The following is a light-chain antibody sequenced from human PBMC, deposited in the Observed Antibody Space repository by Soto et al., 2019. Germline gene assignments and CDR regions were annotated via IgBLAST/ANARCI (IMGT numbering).Light chain of an antibody. CDR3: QQYRSYPWT. CDR1: ESIGRL. V-gene: IGKV1-5*03. Sequence: DIQMTQSRSTLSASVGDRFIITCRASESIGRLLAWYQWKPGKAPKVMIYQASSLKIGVPSRFSGSPYVTELNLTISSLQPDDFATYYCQQYRSYPWTFGQGTQVDIK. CDR2: QAS. J-gene: IGKJ1*01.